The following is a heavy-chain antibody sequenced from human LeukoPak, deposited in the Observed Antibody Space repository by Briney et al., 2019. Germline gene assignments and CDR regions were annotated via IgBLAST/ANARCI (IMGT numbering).Heavy chain of an antibody. CDR3: AKDIDYYDSSGGFDY. Sequence: GGSLRLSCAASGFIFDDYGMSWVRQVPGKGLEWVSGIYWNGGSTRYADSVKGRFTISRDNAKNSLYLQMNSLRAEDTALYYCAKDIDYYDSSGGFDYWGQGTLVTVSS. CDR1: GFIFDDYG. CDR2: IYWNGGST. J-gene: IGHJ4*02. V-gene: IGHV3-20*04. D-gene: IGHD3-22*01.